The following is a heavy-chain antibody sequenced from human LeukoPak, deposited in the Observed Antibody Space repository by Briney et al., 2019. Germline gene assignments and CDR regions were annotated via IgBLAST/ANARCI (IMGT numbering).Heavy chain of an antibody. D-gene: IGHD4-17*01. CDR2: ISYDGSNK. Sequence: GGSLRLSCAASGFTFSSYGMHWVRQAPSKGLEWVAVISYDGSNKYYADSVKGRFTISRDNSKNTLYLQMNSLRAEDTAVYYCAKVGPTVTFDYWGQGTLVTVSS. J-gene: IGHJ4*02. CDR1: GFTFSSYG. V-gene: IGHV3-30*18. CDR3: AKVGPTVTFDY.